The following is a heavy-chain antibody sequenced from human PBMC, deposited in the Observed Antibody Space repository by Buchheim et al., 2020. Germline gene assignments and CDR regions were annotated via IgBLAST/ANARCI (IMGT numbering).Heavy chain of an antibody. CDR3: SSQWELFPY. D-gene: IGHD1-26*01. CDR1: GFTFSRYA. J-gene: IGHJ4*02. Sequence: QVQLVESGGGVVQPGRSLRLSCAASGFTFSRYAMHWVRQAPGKGLEWVAVISYDGSNKYYADSAKGRFTISRDNSKNTLYLQMNSLRAEDTAVYYCSSQWELFPYWGQGTL. V-gene: IGHV3-30*04. CDR2: ISYDGSNK.